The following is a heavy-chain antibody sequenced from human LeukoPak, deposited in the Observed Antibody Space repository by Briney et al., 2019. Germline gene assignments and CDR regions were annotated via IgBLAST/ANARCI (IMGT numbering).Heavy chain of an antibody. J-gene: IGHJ4*02. D-gene: IGHD1-26*01. CDR3: ARESIVGATRARYFDY. Sequence: GGSLRLSCAASGFTFSSYSMNWVRQAPGKGLEWVSSISSSSSYIYYADSVKGRFTISRDNAKNSLYLQMNSLRAEDTAVYYCARESIVGATRARYFDYWGQGTLVTVSS. CDR2: ISSSSSYI. V-gene: IGHV3-21*04. CDR1: GFTFSSYS.